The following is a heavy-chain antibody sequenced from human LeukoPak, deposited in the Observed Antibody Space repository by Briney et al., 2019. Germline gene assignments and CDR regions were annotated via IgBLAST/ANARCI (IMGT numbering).Heavy chain of an antibody. CDR1: GFTFSSYA. Sequence: GGSLRLSCAASGFTFSSYAMSWVRQAPGKGLEWVSVIYSGGSTYYADSVKGRFTISRDNSKNTLYLQMNSLRAEDTAVYYCARDAYYYDSSGYTHDAFDIWGQGTMVTVSS. CDR3: ARDAYYYDSSGYTHDAFDI. V-gene: IGHV3-53*01. CDR2: IYSGGST. J-gene: IGHJ3*02. D-gene: IGHD3-22*01.